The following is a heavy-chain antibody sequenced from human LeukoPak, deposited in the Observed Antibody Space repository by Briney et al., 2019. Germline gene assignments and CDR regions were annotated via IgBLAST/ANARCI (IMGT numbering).Heavy chain of an antibody. CDR1: GGSISSYY. J-gene: IGHJ5*01. V-gene: IGHV4-59*08. CDR3: ARHGEQQLVRRWFDS. D-gene: IGHD6-13*01. CDR2: MYYSGSP. Sequence: PSETLSLTCTVSGGSISSYYWSWIRQPPGKGLEWIGYMYYSGSPNYNLSLKSRVTISVDRSTNQLSLKLSSVTAADTAVYYCARHGEQQLVRRWFDSWGQGTLVTVSS.